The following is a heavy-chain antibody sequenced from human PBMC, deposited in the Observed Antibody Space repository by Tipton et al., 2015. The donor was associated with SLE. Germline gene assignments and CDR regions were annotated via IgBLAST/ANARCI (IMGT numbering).Heavy chain of an antibody. CDR3: AATRAKNWFDP. J-gene: IGHJ5*02. CDR1: GGSISSSSYY. CDR2: SDHRGNT. V-gene: IGHV4-39*07. Sequence: TLSLTCTVSGGSISSSSYYWTWIRQPPGKGLEWIGESDHRGNTNYNPSLISRVTISVDPSKNQFSLQLNSVTAADMAVYYCAATRAKNWFDPWGQGTLVTVSS.